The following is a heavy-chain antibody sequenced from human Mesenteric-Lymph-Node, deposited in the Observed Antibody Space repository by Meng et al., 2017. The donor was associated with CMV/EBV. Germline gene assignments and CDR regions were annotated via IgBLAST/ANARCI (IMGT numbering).Heavy chain of an antibody. CDR1: GYTFVNYY. Sequence: ASVKVSCKASGYTFVNYYMHWVRQAPGQGLEWMGIINPSGGSTSYAQKFQGRVTMTRDTSTSTVYMELSSLRSEDTAVYYCARADRLPLEWLLSDLDYWGQGTLVTVSS. V-gene: IGHV1-46*01. CDR3: ARADRLPLEWLLSDLDY. J-gene: IGHJ4*02. D-gene: IGHD3-3*01. CDR2: INPSGGST.